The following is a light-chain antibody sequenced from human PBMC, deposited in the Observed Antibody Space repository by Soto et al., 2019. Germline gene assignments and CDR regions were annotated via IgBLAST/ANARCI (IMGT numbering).Light chain of an antibody. CDR2: EVS. CDR3: MQSTQLPPT. V-gene: IGKV2D-29*02. Sequence: DVVMTQTPLSLSVDPGQPASISCKSSQSLLHITGETFLFWYLQKPGQSPQLLIYEVSTRVSGVPDRFSGSGSGTDFTLEISRVETDDVGFYYCMQSTQLPPTFGQGTRLGIE. J-gene: IGKJ5*01. CDR1: QSLLHITGETF.